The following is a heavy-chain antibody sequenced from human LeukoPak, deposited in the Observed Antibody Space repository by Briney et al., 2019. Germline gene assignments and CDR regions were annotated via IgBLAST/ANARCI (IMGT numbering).Heavy chain of an antibody. D-gene: IGHD6-19*01. Sequence: ASVKVSCKASGYTFTSYAMHWVRQAPGQRLEWMGWINAGNGNTKYSQKSQGRVTITRDTSASTAYMELSSLRSEDTAVYYCARDGSVWLGHYYYYGMDVWGQGTTVTVSS. V-gene: IGHV1-3*01. CDR1: GYTFTSYA. J-gene: IGHJ6*02. CDR3: ARDGSVWLGHYYYYGMDV. CDR2: INAGNGNT.